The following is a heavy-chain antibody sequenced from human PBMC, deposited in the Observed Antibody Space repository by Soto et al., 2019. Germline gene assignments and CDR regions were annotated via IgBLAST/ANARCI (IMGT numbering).Heavy chain of an antibody. Sequence: SETLSLTCTVSGGSISSGGYYWSWIRQHPGKGLEWIGYIYYSGSTYYNPSLKSRVTISVDTSKNQFSLKLSSVTAADTAVYYCARETTMVREGNWFDPWGQGTLVTVS. CDR1: GGSISSGGYY. CDR3: ARETTMVREGNWFDP. CDR2: IYYSGST. J-gene: IGHJ5*02. D-gene: IGHD3-10*01. V-gene: IGHV4-31*03.